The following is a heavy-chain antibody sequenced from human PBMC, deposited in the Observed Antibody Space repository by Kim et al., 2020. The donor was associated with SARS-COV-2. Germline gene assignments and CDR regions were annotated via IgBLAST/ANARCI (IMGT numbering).Heavy chain of an antibody. CDR1: GFTFSSYA. D-gene: IGHD3-22*01. CDR3: AKVRYYDSSGHAGGPLGY. J-gene: IGHJ4*02. Sequence: GGSLRLSCAASGFTFSSYAMSWVRQAPGKGLEWVSAIRGSGGSTYYADSVKGRFTISRDNSKNTLYLQMNSLRAEDTAVYYCAKVRYYDSSGHAGGPLGYWGQGTLVTVSS. V-gene: IGHV3-23*01. CDR2: IRGSGGST.